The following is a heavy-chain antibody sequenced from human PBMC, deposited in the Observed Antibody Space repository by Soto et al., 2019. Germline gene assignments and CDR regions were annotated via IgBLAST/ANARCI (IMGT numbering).Heavy chain of an antibody. V-gene: IGHV4-31*03. CDR3: ARDAAAASYYYYGMDV. J-gene: IGHJ6*02. CDR1: GGSISSGGYY. Sequence: QVQLQESGPGLVKPSQTLSLTCTVSGGSISSGGYYWSWIRQHPGKGLEWIGYIYYSGSTYYNPSRKSRVTISVDTSKNQFSLKLSSVTAADTAVYYCARDAAAASYYYYGMDVWGQGTTVTVSS. D-gene: IGHD6-13*01. CDR2: IYYSGST.